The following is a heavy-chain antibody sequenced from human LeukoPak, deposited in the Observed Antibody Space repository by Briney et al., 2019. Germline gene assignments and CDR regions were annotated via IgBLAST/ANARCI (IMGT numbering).Heavy chain of an antibody. CDR3: ARDKYYDILTGYRDNWFDP. J-gene: IGHJ5*02. CDR1: GFTFSSYS. CDR2: ISSSSSYI. V-gene: IGHV3-21*01. Sequence: GGSLRLSCAASGFTFSSYSMTWVRQAPGKGLEWVSSISSSSSYIYYADSVKGRFTISRDNAKNSLYLQMNSLRAEDTAVYYCARDKYYDILTGYRDNWFDPWGQGTLVTVSS. D-gene: IGHD3-9*01.